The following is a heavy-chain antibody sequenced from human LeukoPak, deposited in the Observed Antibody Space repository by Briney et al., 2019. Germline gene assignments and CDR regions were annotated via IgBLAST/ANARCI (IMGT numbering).Heavy chain of an antibody. CDR2: ISAYNGNT. J-gene: IGHJ5*02. CDR3: ARLVGYCSGGSCERFDP. D-gene: IGHD2-15*01. Sequence: ASVKVSCKASGYTFTSYGISWVRQAPGQGLEWMGWISAYNGNTNYAQKLRGRVTMTTDTSTSTAYMELRSLRSDDTAVYYCARLVGYCSGGSCERFDPWGQGTLVTVSS. V-gene: IGHV1-18*04. CDR1: GYTFTSYG.